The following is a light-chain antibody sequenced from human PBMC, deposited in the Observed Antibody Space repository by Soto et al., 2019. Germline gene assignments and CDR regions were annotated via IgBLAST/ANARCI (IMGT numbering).Light chain of an antibody. V-gene: IGLV1-44*01. Sequence: QSVLTQPPSASGTPGQRVTISCSGSSSNIGSNTVNWYQQLPGTAPKLLIYSNDQRPSGVPDRFSGSKSGTSASLAISGLQSGDEADCYCAAWDDSLNGVVFGGGTKLTVL. CDR3: AAWDDSLNGVV. CDR2: SND. CDR1: SSNIGSNT. J-gene: IGLJ2*01.